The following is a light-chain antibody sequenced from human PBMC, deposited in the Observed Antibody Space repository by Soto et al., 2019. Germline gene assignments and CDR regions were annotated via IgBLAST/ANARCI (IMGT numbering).Light chain of an antibody. Sequence: SYELTQPPSVSVSPGQTARITCGGHNIGRKSVHWYQQKPGQAPVLVVYDDSDRPSGIPERFSGSNSGNTATLTISRVEAGDEADYYCQVWDSSSDHPGVVFGGGTKLTVL. CDR2: DDS. CDR3: QVWDSSSDHPGVV. J-gene: IGLJ2*01. CDR1: NIGRKS. V-gene: IGLV3-21*02.